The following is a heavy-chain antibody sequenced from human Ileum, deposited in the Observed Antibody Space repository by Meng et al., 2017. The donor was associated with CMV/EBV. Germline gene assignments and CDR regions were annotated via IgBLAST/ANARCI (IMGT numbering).Heavy chain of an antibody. CDR1: GLGVSDNY. J-gene: IGHJ4*02. V-gene: IGHV3-53*01. Sequence: GESLKISCTASGLGVSDNYMVWVRQSPGKGLEWVSTLYMGSAHYAASVEDRFFISRDNSKNMVFLQMNSLTTEDTAVYYCAREQIGAWSGYFDYWGQGIMITVSS. CDR3: AREQIGAWSGYFDY. D-gene: IGHD3-3*01. CDR2: LYMGSA.